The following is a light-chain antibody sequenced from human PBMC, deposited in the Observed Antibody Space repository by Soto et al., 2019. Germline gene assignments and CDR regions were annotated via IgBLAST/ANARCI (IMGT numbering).Light chain of an antibody. V-gene: IGKV3-20*01. J-gene: IGKJ3*01. Sequence: EIVLTQSPGTLSLSPGERATLSCRASQSVSVNSLAWYQQKGGQAPRLLIYAASTRATGVPDRFSGTGSGTDVALTISRLETDDSAVYYCQQYGGSHFSFGPGTKVDIK. CDR3: QQYGGSHFS. CDR1: QSVSVNS. CDR2: AAS.